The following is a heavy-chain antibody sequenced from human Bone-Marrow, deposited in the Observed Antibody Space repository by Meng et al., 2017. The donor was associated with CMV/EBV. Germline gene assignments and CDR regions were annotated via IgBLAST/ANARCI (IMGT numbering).Heavy chain of an antibody. J-gene: IGHJ5*02. CDR2: IDWDDDK. D-gene: IGHD3-10*01. CDR3: ARLCITMVRGWGFGFDP. V-gene: IGHV2-70D*14. Sequence: SGPTLVKPTQTLTLTCTFSGFSLSTSGMRVSWIRQPPGKALEWLARIDWDDDKFYSTSLKTRLTISKDTSKNQVVLTMTNMDPVDTATYYCARLCITMVRGWGFGFDPWGQGTLVTVSS. CDR1: GFSLSTSGMR.